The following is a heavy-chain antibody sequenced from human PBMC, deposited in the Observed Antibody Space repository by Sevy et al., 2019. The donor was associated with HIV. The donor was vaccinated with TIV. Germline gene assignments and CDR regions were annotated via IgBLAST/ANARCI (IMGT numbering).Heavy chain of an antibody. CDR3: ARYYYDSSGYYLFDY. D-gene: IGHD3-22*01. CDR1: GFTFSTYW. Sequence: GGSLRLSCAASGFTFSTYWMSWVRQAPGKGLEWVANIKQEGSERYYVDSVKGRFTISRDNAKNSLYLQMNSLRAEDTAVYYCARYYYDSSGYYLFDYWGQGTLVTVSS. CDR2: IKQEGSER. V-gene: IGHV3-7*01. J-gene: IGHJ4*02.